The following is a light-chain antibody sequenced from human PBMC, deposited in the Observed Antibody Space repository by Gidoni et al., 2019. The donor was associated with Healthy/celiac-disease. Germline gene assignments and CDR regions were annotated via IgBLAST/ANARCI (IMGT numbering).Light chain of an antibody. V-gene: IGLV1-44*01. CDR2: SNN. J-gene: IGLJ1*01. CDR3: AGWDDSLNGDV. Sequence: QSVLTQPPPASGTPGPRVTIPCSGSSSNIGSNTVNWYQQLPGTAPKLLIYSNNQRTSGVPDRFSGSKSGTSASLAISGLQSEDEDDYYCAGWDDSLNGDVFGTGTKVTVL. CDR1: SSNIGSNT.